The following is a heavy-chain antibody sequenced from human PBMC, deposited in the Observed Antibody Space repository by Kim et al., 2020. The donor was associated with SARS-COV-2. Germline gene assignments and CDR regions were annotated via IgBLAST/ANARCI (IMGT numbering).Heavy chain of an antibody. CDR3: TTDGVVVAAASIDY. CDR1: GFTFSNAW. V-gene: IGHV3-15*01. CDR2: IKSKTDGGTT. Sequence: GGSLRLSCAASGFTFSNAWMSWVRQAPGKGLEWVGRIKSKTDGGTTDYAAPVKGRFTISRDDSKNTLYLQMNSLKTEDTAVYYCTTDGVVVAAASIDYWGQGTLVTVSS. D-gene: IGHD2-15*01. J-gene: IGHJ4*02.